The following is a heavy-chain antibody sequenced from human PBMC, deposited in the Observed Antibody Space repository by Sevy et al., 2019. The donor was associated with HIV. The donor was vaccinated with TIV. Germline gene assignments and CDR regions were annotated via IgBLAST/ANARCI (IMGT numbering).Heavy chain of an antibody. CDR3: ARDPSRKTTVTTVFDY. CDR1: GFTFSSYW. D-gene: IGHD4-17*01. V-gene: IGHV3-7*01. Sequence: GGSLRLSCAASGFTFSSYWMSWVRQAPGKGLEWVANIKQDGSEKYYVDSVKGGFTISRDNAKNSLYLQMNSLRAEETAVCYCARDPSRKTTVTTVFDYWGQGTLVTVSS. CDR2: IKQDGSEK. J-gene: IGHJ4*02.